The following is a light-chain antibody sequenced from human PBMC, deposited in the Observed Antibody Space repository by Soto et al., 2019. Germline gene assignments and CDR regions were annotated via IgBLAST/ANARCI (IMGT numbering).Light chain of an antibody. V-gene: IGKV3D-15*01. CDR3: QQYNNYPRT. CDR2: DAY. Sequence: EIVMTQSPATLSVSPGERATLSCRASQSVSSYLAWYQQKPGQAPRLLIYDAYNRATGIPPRFSGSGSGTDFTLTISSLQPDDFATYYCQQYNNYPRTFGQGTKVDIK. CDR1: QSVSSY. J-gene: IGKJ1*01.